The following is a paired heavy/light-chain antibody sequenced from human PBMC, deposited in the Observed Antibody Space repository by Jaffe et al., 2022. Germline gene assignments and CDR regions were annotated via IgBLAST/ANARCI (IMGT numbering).Light chain of an antibody. CDR2: RDS. V-gene: IGLV3-9*01. CDR3: QVWDSSTPVV. CDR1: NIGSKN. J-gene: IGLJ2*01. Sequence: SYELTQPLSVSVALGQTARITCGGNNIGSKNVHWYQQKPGQAPVLVIYRDSNRPSGIPERFSGSNSGNTATLTISRAQAGDEADYYCQVWDSSTPVVFGGGTKLTVL.
Heavy chain of an antibody. CDR1: GGTFSSYA. D-gene: IGHD3-22*01. CDR3: ASTTQGDYYDSSGYWAA. Sequence: QVQLVQSGAEVKKPGSSVKVSCKASGGTFSSYAISWVRQAPGQGLEWMGGIIPIFGTANYAQKFQGRVTITTDESTSTAYMELSSLRSEDTAVYYCASTTQGDYYDSSGYWAAWGQGTLVTVSS. CDR2: IIPIFGTA. V-gene: IGHV1-69*05. J-gene: IGHJ5*02.